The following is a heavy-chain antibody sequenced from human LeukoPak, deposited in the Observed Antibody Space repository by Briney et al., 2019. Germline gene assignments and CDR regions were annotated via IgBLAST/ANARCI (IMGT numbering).Heavy chain of an antibody. J-gene: IGHJ5*02. CDR2: INHSGST. Sequence: SETLSLTCTASGGSISSYYWSWIRQPPGKGLEWIGEINHSGSTNYNPSLKSRVTISVDTSKNQFSLKLSSVTAADTAVYYCARALVGAEGWFDPWGQGTLVTVSS. D-gene: IGHD1-26*01. CDR3: ARALVGAEGWFDP. V-gene: IGHV4-34*01. CDR1: GGSISSYY.